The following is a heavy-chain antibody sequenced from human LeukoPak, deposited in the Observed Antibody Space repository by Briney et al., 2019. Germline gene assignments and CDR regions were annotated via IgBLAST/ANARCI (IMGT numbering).Heavy chain of an antibody. Sequence: TGGSLRLSCAASGFTFSSYAMRWVRQAPGKGLEWVSAISGSGGSTYYADSVKGRFTISRDNAKNTLYLQMNSLRVEDTAVYYCAKDTHSSSTPNYFDYWGQGTLVSVSS. CDR1: GFTFSSYA. V-gene: IGHV3-23*01. CDR3: AKDTHSSSTPNYFDY. D-gene: IGHD2-2*01. CDR2: ISGSGGST. J-gene: IGHJ4*02.